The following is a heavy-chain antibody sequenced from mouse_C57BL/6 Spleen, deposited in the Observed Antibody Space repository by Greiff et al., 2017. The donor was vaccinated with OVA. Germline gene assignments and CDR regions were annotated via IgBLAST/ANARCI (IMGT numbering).Heavy chain of an antibody. V-gene: IGHV14-2*01. D-gene: IGHD1-1*01. J-gene: IGHJ2*01. CDR3: ASHYGSSSYYFDY. Sequence: EVQLVESGAELVKPGASVKLSCTASGFNIKDYYMHWVKQRTEQGLEWIGRIDPEDGETKYAPKFQGKATITADTSSNTAYLQLSSLTSEDTAVYYCASHYGSSSYYFDYWGQGTTLTVSS. CDR1: GFNIKDYY. CDR2: IDPEDGET.